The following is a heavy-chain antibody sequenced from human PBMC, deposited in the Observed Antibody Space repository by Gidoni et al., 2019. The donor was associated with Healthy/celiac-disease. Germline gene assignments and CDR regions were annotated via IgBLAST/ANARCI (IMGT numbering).Heavy chain of an antibody. V-gene: IGHV1-69*02. CDR1: GGTFSTQS. Sequence: VRLVQSGAGVKKPGSSVKFSCTASGGTFSTQSFSWGRQAPGQGLEWMGRIIPILDIANYAQSLQGRVTITADKSTSTAYMELSSLRSEDTAVYYCAVDQCRSTNCYYYYGMDVWGQGTTVTVSS. CDR3: AVDQCRSTNCYYYYGMDV. CDR2: IIPILDIA. D-gene: IGHD2-2*01. J-gene: IGHJ6*02.